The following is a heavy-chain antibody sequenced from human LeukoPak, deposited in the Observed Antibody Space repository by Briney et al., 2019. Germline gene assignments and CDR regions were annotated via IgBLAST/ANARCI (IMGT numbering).Heavy chain of an antibody. D-gene: IGHD3-22*01. CDR3: ARGRSGYYSRY. J-gene: IGHJ4*02. CDR1: GYTFTSYG. CDR2: ISAYNGNT. V-gene: IGHV1-18*01. Sequence: GASVKVSCKASGYTFTSYGISWVRQAPGQGLEWMGWISAYNGNTNYAQKFQGRVTITADKSTSTAYMELSSLRSEDTAVYYCARGRSGYYSRYWGQGTLVTVSS.